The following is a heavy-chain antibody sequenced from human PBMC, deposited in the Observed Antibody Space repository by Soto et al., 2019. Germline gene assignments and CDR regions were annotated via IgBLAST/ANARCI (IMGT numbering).Heavy chain of an antibody. CDR3: ARGSYTSMLDY. V-gene: IGHV1-46*01. CDR2: VNPSGGTT. J-gene: IGHJ4*02. Sequence: ASVKVSCKACGYTFTSDYMHWVRQAPGQGLEWMGIVNPSGGTTSYPQKFQGRVTMTRDTSTSTVYMELSSLRSEDTAVYYCARGSYTSMLDYWGQGTLVTVSS. CDR1: GYTFTSDY. D-gene: IGHD6-13*01.